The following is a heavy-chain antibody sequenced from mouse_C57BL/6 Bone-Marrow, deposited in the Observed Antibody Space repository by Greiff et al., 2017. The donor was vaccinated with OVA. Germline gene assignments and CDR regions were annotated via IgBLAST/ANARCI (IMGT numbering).Heavy chain of an antibody. CDR3: ARRRIYYGYDDY. Sequence: VQLVESGAELARPGASVKLSCKASGYTFTSYGISWVKQRTGQGLEWIGEIYPRSGNTYYNEKFKGKATLTADKSSSTAYMELRSLTSEDSAVYFCARRRIYYGYDDYWGQGTTLTVSS. J-gene: IGHJ2*01. V-gene: IGHV1-81*01. CDR2: IYPRSGNT. D-gene: IGHD2-2*01. CDR1: GYTFTSYG.